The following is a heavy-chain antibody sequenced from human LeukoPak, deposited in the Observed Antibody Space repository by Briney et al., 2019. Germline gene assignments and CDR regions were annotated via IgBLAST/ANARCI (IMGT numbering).Heavy chain of an antibody. Sequence: SETLSLTCTVSGGSISSNYWSWIRQPPGKGLEWIGYIYYSGSTNSNPSLKSRVTISVDTSKNQFSLRLSSVTAADTAVYYCARDPSPFYSGSYLGFDPWGQGTLVTVSS. J-gene: IGHJ5*02. V-gene: IGHV4-59*01. D-gene: IGHD1-26*01. CDR1: GGSISSNY. CDR2: IYYSGST. CDR3: ARDPSPFYSGSYLGFDP.